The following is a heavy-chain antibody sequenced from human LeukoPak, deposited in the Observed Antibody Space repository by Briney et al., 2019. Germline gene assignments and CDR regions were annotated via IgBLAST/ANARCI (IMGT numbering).Heavy chain of an antibody. CDR1: GGSISTYY. Sequence: SETLSLTCTVSGGSISTYYCSWIRQPPGKGLEWIGYIYYSGSTNYNPSLKSRVTISVDTSKNQFSLKLSSVTAADTAVYYCARGVGFWSQLLNYWGQGTLVTVSS. CDR2: IYYSGST. J-gene: IGHJ4*02. D-gene: IGHD2-2*01. V-gene: IGHV4-59*01. CDR3: ARGVGFWSQLLNY.